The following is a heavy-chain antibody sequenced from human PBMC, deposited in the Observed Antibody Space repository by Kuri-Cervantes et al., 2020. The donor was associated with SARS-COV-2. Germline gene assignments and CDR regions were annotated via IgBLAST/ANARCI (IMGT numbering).Heavy chain of an antibody. CDR2: IWYDGSNK. CDR3: AGDGRNSGSVGNYYDSSGYPDY. Sequence: GESLKISCAASGFTFSSYGMHWVRQAPGKGLEWVAVIWYDGSNKYYADSVKGRFTISRDNAKNSLYLQMNSLRAEDTAVYYCAGDGRNSGSVGNYYDSSGYPDYWGQGTLVTVSS. J-gene: IGHJ4*02. CDR1: GFTFSSYG. D-gene: IGHD3-22*01. V-gene: IGHV3-33*01.